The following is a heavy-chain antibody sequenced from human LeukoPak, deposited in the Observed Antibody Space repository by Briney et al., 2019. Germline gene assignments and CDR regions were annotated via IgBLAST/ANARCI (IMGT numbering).Heavy chain of an antibody. V-gene: IGHV4-31*03. J-gene: IGHJ2*01. CDR2: IYYSGST. Sequence: SQTLSLTCTVSGGSISSGGYYWSWIRQHPGKGLEWIGYIYYSGSTYYNPSLKSRVTISVDTSKNQFSLKLSSVTAADTAVYYCARDVNVWGYGGNGRSPYWYFDLWGRGTLVTVSS. CDR3: ARDVNVWGYGGNGRSPYWYFDL. D-gene: IGHD4-23*01. CDR1: GGSISSGGYY.